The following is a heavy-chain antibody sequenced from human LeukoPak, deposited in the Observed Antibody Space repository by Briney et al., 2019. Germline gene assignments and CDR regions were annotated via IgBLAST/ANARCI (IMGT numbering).Heavy chain of an antibody. Sequence: ASVKVSCKASGGTFSSYAISWVRQAPGQGLEWMGGIIPILGTANYAQKFQGRVTITADESTSTAYMELSSLRSEDTAVYYCARGRYYDFWSGSPYYYYYGMDVWGQGTTVTVSS. CDR3: ARGRYYDFWSGSPYYYYYGMDV. V-gene: IGHV1-69*13. J-gene: IGHJ6*02. D-gene: IGHD3-3*01. CDR1: GGTFSSYA. CDR2: IIPILGTA.